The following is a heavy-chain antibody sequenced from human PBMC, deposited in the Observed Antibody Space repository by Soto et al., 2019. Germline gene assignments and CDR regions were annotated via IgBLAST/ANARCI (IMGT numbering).Heavy chain of an antibody. CDR2: SNPHGGST. CDR1: RDTFTSYY. CDR3: ARSSGGNFGIIIEGTNWFAX. J-gene: IGHJ5*02. V-gene: IGHV1-46*01. Sequence: ASVKVSCKAPRDTFTSYYINWVRQAPGQGLEWIGGSNPHGGSTVYAQKFQGRVNMTRDTSASTVYMELSSLRSEDTAVYYCARSSGGNFGIIIEGTNWFAXWGQGTLVTVSX. D-gene: IGHD1-26*01.